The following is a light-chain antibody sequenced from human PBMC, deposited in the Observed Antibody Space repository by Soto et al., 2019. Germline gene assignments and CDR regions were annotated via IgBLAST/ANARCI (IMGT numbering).Light chain of an antibody. Sequence: QSALTQPPSASGSPGQSVTFSCTGTSSDVGGYNYVSWYQHHPGKAPKLMIYEVSRRPSGVPDRFSGSKSGNTASLTVSGLQAEDEADYYCSSYAGSNNFDVFGTGTKGTVL. V-gene: IGLV2-8*01. CDR3: SSYAGSNNFDV. J-gene: IGLJ1*01. CDR1: SSDVGGYNY. CDR2: EVS.